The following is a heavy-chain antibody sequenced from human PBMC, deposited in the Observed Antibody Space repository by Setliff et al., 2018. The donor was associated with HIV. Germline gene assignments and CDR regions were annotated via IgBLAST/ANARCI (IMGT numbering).Heavy chain of an antibody. CDR3: VASSSWSCRLNY. V-gene: IGHV4-34*01. Sequence: LSLTCAVYGGSFSGYWSWIRQSPGKGLEWLGEINHSGNTRYDPSLKSRLTISIDTSKKQFSLKLTSVTAADAAIYYCVASSSWSCRLNYWGQGTLVTVSS. CDR1: GGSFSGY. CDR2: INHSGNT. J-gene: IGHJ4*02. D-gene: IGHD2-2*01.